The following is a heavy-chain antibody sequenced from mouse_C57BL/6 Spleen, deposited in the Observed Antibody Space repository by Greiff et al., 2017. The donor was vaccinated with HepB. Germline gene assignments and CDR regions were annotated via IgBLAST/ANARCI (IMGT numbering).Heavy chain of an antibody. Sequence: VQLQQSGAELVRPGASVKLSCKASGYTFTDYYINWVKQRPGQGLEWIARIYPGSGNTYYNEKFKGKATLTAEKSSSTAYMQLSSLTSEDSAVYFCARERVTGPFAYWGQGTLVTVSA. D-gene: IGHD2-12*01. CDR1: GYTFTDYY. V-gene: IGHV1-76*01. J-gene: IGHJ3*01. CDR3: ARERVTGPFAY. CDR2: IYPGSGNT.